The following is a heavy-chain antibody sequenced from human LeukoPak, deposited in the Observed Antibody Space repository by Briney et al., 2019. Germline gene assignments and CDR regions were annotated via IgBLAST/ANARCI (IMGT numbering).Heavy chain of an antibody. CDR1: GFTFSSYG. Sequence: GGSLRLSCATSGFTFSSYGMHWVRQAPGKGLEWVAVISYDGSNKYYADPVKGRFTISRDNSKNTLFLQMNSLRAEDTAVYYCARPPPMIAYWDAFDIWGQGTMVTVSS. CDR2: ISYDGSNK. J-gene: IGHJ3*02. V-gene: IGHV3-30*03. CDR3: ARPPPMIAYWDAFDI. D-gene: IGHD3-22*01.